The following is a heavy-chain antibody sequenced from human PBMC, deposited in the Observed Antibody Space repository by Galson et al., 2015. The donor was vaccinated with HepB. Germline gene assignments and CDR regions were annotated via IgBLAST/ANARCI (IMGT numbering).Heavy chain of an antibody. Sequence: SLRLSCAAPGFTISRYYMSWVRQAPGKGLEWVSVIYTDSSTYYADSVKGRFSISRDNPKNTLYLQMSSLRAEDTAMYYCARDLGQGGAFDIWGQGTMVPVSS. CDR2: IYTDSST. D-gene: IGHD2-15*01. CDR1: GFTISRYY. J-gene: IGHJ3*02. V-gene: IGHV3-66*01. CDR3: ARDLGQGGAFDI.